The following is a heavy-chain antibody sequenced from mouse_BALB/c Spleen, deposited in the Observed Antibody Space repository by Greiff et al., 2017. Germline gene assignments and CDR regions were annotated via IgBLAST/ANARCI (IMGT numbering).Heavy chain of an antibody. J-gene: IGHJ4*01. Sequence: QLQESGPELVKPGASVKMSCKASGYTFTSYVMHWVKQKPGQGLEWIGYINPYNDGTKYNEKFKGKATLTSDKSSSTAYMELSSLTSEDSAVYYCARGAYYGNYRDAMDYWGQGTSVTVSS. CDR3: ARGAYYGNYRDAMDY. CDR1: GYTFTSYV. CDR2: INPYNDGT. V-gene: IGHV1-14*01. D-gene: IGHD2-10*01.